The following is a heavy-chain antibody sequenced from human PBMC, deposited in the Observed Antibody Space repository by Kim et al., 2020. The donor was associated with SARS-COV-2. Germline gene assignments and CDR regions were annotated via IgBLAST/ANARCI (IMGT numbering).Heavy chain of an antibody. V-gene: IGHV1-69*13. CDR2: IIPIFGTA. Sequence: SVKVSCKASGGTFSSYAISWVRQAPGQGLEWMGGIIPIFGTANYAQKFQGRVTITADESTSTAYMELSSLRSEDTAVYYCARTSRYCSSTSCYAFDYWGQGTLVTVSS. CDR1: GGTFSSYA. D-gene: IGHD2-2*01. J-gene: IGHJ4*02. CDR3: ARTSRYCSSTSCYAFDY.